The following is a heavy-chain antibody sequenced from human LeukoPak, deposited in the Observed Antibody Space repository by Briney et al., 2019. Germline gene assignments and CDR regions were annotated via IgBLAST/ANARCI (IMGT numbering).Heavy chain of an antibody. CDR3: AREEMRDGYNFFDY. V-gene: IGHV4-59*12. Sequence: PSETLSLTCTVSGGSISSYYWSWIRQPPGKGLEWIGYIYYSGSTNYKPSLKSRVTISVDTSKNQFSLKLSSVTAADTAVYYCAREEMRDGYNFFDYWGQGTLVTVSS. D-gene: IGHD5-24*01. CDR1: GGSISSYY. J-gene: IGHJ4*02. CDR2: IYYSGST.